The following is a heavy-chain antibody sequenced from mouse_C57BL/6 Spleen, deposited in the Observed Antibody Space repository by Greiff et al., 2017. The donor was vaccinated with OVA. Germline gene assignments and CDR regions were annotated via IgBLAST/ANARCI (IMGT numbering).Heavy chain of an antibody. Sequence: EVQLQQSGPELVKPGASVKIPCKASGYTFTDYNMDWVKQSHGNSLEWIGDINPNNGGTIYNQKFKGKATLTVDKSSSTAYMELRSLTSEDTAVYYCARRYYGRDWYFDVWGTGTTVTVSS. CDR3: ARRYYGRDWYFDV. CDR2: INPNNGGT. J-gene: IGHJ1*03. D-gene: IGHD1-1*01. V-gene: IGHV1-18*01. CDR1: GYTFTDYN.